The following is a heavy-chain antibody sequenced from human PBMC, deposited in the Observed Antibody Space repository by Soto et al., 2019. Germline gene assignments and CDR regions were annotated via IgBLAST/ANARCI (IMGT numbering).Heavy chain of an antibody. CDR1: GLTLSTSS. V-gene: IGHV3-48*01. Sequence: GGSLRLSCAAFGLTLSTSSMNWVRQAPGRGLEWISYIRRHTSVTAYADSVKGRFTISRDSAKNSLYLQMNSLTTEDTAVYYCARPLLGTGTCTANSCYEAGHWGPGYLVTVSS. J-gene: IGHJ4*02. CDR2: IRRHTSVT. D-gene: IGHD2-2*01. CDR3: ARPLLGTGTCTANSCYEAGH.